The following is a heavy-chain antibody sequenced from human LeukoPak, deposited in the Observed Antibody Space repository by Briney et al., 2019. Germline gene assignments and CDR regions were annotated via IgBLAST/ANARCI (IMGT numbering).Heavy chain of an antibody. V-gene: IGHV4-59*02. CDR1: GGSVSSYY. CDR3: ARRNYYDSSGYSDNGMDV. D-gene: IGHD3-22*01. CDR2: IYYSGST. Sequence: PSETLSLTCTVSGGSVSSYYWSWSRQPPGKGLEWIGYIYYSGSTNYNTSLKSRVTIPVDTSKNQFSLKLSSVTAADTAVYYCARRNYYDSSGYSDNGMDVWGQGTTVTVSS. J-gene: IGHJ6*02.